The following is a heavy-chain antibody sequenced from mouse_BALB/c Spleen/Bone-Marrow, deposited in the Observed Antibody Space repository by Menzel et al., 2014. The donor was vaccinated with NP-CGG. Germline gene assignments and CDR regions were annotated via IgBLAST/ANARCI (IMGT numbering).Heavy chain of an antibody. Sequence: EVKVVESGGGLVQPGGSLRLSCATSGFTFTDYYMNWVRQPPGKALEWLGFIRNKANGYTTEYSASVKSRFTISRDNSQNILYLQMNTLRADDSATYYCARDKGRGFFDYWGQGTTLTVSS. CDR2: IRNKANGYTT. CDR3: ARDKGRGFFDY. D-gene: IGHD1-1*02. CDR1: GFTFTDYY. J-gene: IGHJ2*01. V-gene: IGHV7-3*02.